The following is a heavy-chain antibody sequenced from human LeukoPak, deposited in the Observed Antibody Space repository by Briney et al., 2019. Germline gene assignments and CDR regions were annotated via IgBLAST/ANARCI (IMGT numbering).Heavy chain of an antibody. J-gene: IGHJ4*02. V-gene: IGHV4-38-2*02. D-gene: IGHD4/OR15-4a*01. CDR1: GYSISSGYY. CDR2: IYHSGST. Sequence: SETLSLTCTVSGYSISSGYYRGWIRQPPGKGLEWIGSIYHSGSTYYNPSLKSRVTISVDTSKNQFSLKLSSVTAADTAVYYCARPSNLYIPYYFDYWGQGTLVTVSS. CDR3: ARPSNLYIPYYFDY.